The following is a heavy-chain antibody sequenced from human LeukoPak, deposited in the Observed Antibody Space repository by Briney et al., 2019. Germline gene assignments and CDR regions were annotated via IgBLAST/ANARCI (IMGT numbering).Heavy chain of an antibody. J-gene: IGHJ5*02. V-gene: IGHV3-30-3*01. Sequence: PGRSLRLSCAASGFTFSSYAMHWVRQAPGKGLEWVAVISYDGSNKYYADSVKGRFTTSRDNSKNTLYLQMNSLRAEDTAVYYCARGLIVVVGNWFDPWGQGTLVTVSS. CDR3: ARGLIVVVGNWFDP. D-gene: IGHD3-22*01. CDR1: GFTFSSYA. CDR2: ISYDGSNK.